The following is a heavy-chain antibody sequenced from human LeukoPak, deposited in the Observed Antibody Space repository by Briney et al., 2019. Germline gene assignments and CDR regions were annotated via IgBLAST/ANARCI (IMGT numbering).Heavy chain of an antibody. CDR3: ARVRDIVLIYYFDY. CDR2: INHSGST. J-gene: IGHJ4*02. Sequence: SETLSLTCTVSGGSISSYYWSWIRQPAGKGLEWIGEINHSGSTNYNPSLKSRVTISVDTSKNQFSLKLSSVTAADTAVYYCARVRDIVLIYYFDYWGQGTLVTVSS. D-gene: IGHD2-8*01. V-gene: IGHV4-34*01. CDR1: GGSISSYY.